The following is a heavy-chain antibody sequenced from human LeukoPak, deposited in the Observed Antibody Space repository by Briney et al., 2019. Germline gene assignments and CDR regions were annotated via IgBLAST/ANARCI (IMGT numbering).Heavy chain of an antibody. D-gene: IGHD5-18*01. V-gene: IGHV1-69*13. J-gene: IGHJ3*02. CDR1: GGTFSSYA. Sequence: SVKVSCKASGGTFSSYAISWVRQAPGQGLEWMGGIIPIFGTANYAQKFQGRVTITADESTSTAYMELSSLRSEDTAAYYCARGGTAMVTEYDAFDIWGQGTMVTVSS. CDR3: ARGGTAMVTEYDAFDI. CDR2: IIPIFGTA.